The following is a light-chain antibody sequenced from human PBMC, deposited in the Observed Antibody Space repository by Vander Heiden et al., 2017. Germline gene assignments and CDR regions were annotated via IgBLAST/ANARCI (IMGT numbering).Light chain of an antibody. J-gene: IGLJ3*02. Sequence: QSVLTQPPSVPGAPGQRVTISCTGSSSNIGAGYDVHWYQQLPGTAPKLRIYSNSNRPSGVPDRFSGSKSGTSASLAITGLQAEDEADYYCQSYDSSLSGYWVFGGGTKLTVL. CDR2: SNS. CDR1: SSNIGAGYD. V-gene: IGLV1-40*01. CDR3: QSYDSSLSGYWV.